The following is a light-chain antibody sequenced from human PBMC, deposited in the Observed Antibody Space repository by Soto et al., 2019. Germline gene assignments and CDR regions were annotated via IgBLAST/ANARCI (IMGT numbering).Light chain of an antibody. Sequence: ETVMTQSPATLSVSPGERPTLSCRASQSVSSNLAWYQQKPGQAPRLLIYGASTRATGIPARFSGSGSGTEFTLTISSLQSEDFAVYYCQQYNNWLITFGQGTRLEIK. V-gene: IGKV3-15*01. J-gene: IGKJ5*01. CDR1: QSVSSN. CDR2: GAS. CDR3: QQYNNWLIT.